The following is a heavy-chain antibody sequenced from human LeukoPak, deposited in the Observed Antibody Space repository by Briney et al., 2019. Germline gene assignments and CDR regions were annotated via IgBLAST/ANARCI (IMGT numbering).Heavy chain of an antibody. J-gene: IGHJ6*02. Sequence: PGRSLRLSCAASGFTFDEYAMRWVRQAPGKGLEWVSAISWNSGTIGYVDSVKGRFTISRDNVKNSLYLQMNSLRAEDTALYYCAKDWGRYYGSGTPDSYIHYGMDVWGQGTTVTVSS. V-gene: IGHV3-9*01. CDR3: AKDWGRYYGSGTPDSYIHYGMDV. CDR1: GFTFDEYA. CDR2: ISWNSGTI. D-gene: IGHD3-10*01.